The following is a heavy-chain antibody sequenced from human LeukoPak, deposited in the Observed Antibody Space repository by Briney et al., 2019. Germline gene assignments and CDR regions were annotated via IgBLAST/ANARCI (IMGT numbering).Heavy chain of an antibody. J-gene: IGHJ4*02. Sequence: ASVKVSCNASGYTFTGYYMHWLRQAPGQGLEWMGWINPNTGGTNYAQNFQGRVAMTRDTSISTAYMELSRLRSDDTAVYYCVRVHSSGWYNYWGQGTLVTVSS. CDR2: INPNTGGT. V-gene: IGHV1-2*02. D-gene: IGHD6-19*01. CDR1: GYTFTGYY. CDR3: VRVHSSGWYNY.